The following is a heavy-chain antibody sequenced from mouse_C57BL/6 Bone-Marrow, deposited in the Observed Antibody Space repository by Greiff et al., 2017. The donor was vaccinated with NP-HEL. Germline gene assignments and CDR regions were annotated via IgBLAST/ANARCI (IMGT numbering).Heavy chain of an antibody. D-gene: IGHD1-1*01. CDR1: GFTFSSYG. CDR3: ARQGYYYGSLDY. V-gene: IGHV5-6*02. CDR2: ISSGGSYT. J-gene: IGHJ2*01. Sequence: EVKLEESGGDLVKPGGSLKLSCAASGFTFSSYGMSWVRQTPDKRLEWVATISSGGSYTYYPDSVKGRFTISRDNAKNTPYLQMSSLKSEDTAVYYCARQGYYYGSLDYWGQGTTLTVSS.